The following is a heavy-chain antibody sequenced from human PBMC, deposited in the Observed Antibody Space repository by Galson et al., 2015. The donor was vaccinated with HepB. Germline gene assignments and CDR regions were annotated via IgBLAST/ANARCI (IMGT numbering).Heavy chain of an antibody. CDR3: ARGRSIVVVPAARRYGMDV. D-gene: IGHD2-2*01. CDR2: IWYDGSNK. V-gene: IGHV3-33*08. CDR1: GFTFSSYG. Sequence: SLRLSCAASGFTFSSYGMHWVRQAPGKGLEWVAVIWYDGSNKYYADSVKGRFTISRDNSKNTLYLQMNSLRAEDTAVYYCARGRSIVVVPAARRYGMDVWGQGTTVTVSS. J-gene: IGHJ6*02.